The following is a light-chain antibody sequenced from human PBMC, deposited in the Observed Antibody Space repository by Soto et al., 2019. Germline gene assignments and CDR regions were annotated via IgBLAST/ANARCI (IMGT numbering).Light chain of an antibody. Sequence: IRMTQSPSTLSASVGDRVTITCRASQSISTWLAWYQQKPGQAPKLLIYKASTLQTGVPSRFSGSGSGADFTLTISSLQPEDFGTYYCQQYTSYYTFGQGTRLEIK. V-gene: IGKV1-5*03. CDR3: QQYTSYYT. CDR2: KAS. J-gene: IGKJ5*01. CDR1: QSISTW.